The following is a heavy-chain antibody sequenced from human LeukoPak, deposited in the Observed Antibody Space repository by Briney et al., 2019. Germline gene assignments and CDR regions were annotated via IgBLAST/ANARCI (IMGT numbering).Heavy chain of an antibody. Sequence: MTGGSLRLSCAASGFTFSNAWMSWVRQAPGKGLEWVGRIKSKTDGGTTDYAAPVKGRFTISRDDSKNTLYLQMNSLKTEDTAVYYCTTYGSTYDILTGYYREFDYWGQGTLVTVSS. D-gene: IGHD3-9*01. CDR2: IKSKTDGGTT. CDR1: GFTFSNAW. J-gene: IGHJ4*02. CDR3: TTYGSTYDILTGYYREFDY. V-gene: IGHV3-15*01.